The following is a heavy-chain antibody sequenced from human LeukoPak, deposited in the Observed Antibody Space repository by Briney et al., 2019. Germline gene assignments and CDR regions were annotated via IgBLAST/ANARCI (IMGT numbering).Heavy chain of an antibody. V-gene: IGHV1-18*01. CDR1: GYTFTSYG. D-gene: IGHD3-9*01. CDR2: ISAYNGNT. J-gene: IGHJ4*02. Sequence: ASVKVSCKASGYTFTSYGISWVRQAPGQGLEWMGWISAYNGNTNYAQKLQGRVTMTTDTSTSTAYMELRSLRSDDTAVYYCARDNFLSVRRYFDWLLGYWGQGTLVTVSS. CDR3: ARDNFLSVRRYFDWLLGY.